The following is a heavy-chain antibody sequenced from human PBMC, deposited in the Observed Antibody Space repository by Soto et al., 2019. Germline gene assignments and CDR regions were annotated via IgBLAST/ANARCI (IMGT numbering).Heavy chain of an antibody. V-gene: IGHV1-69*01. D-gene: IGHD3-22*01. CDR2: IIPIFGTA. CDR3: AREVGKSRHYYDSSGYLDH. J-gene: IGHJ5*02. CDR1: GGTFSSYA. Sequence: QVQLVQSGAEVKKPGSSVKVSCKASGGTFSSYAISWVRQAPGQGLEWMGGIIPIFGTANYAQKFQGRVTITADESTSTAYMELSSLRSEDTAVYYCAREVGKSRHYYDSSGYLDHWGQGTLVTVSS.